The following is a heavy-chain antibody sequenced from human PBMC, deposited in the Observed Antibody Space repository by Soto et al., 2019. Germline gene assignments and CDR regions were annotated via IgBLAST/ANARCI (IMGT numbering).Heavy chain of an antibody. D-gene: IGHD6-13*01. J-gene: IGHJ5*02. Sequence: QVTLKESGPVLVKPTETLTLTCTVSGFSLSNARMGVSWIRQPPGKALEWLAHIFSNDEKSYSTSLKSRLTISKDTSKSQVVLTMTNMDTVDTATYYCARIYKSVGYSSRWFRNWFDTWGQGTLVTVSS. CDR3: ARIYKSVGYSSRWFRNWFDT. CDR1: GFSLSNARMG. V-gene: IGHV2-26*01. CDR2: IFSNDEK.